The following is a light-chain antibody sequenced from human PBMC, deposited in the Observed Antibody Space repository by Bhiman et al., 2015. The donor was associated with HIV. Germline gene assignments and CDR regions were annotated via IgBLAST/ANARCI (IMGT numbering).Light chain of an antibody. J-gene: IGLJ1*01. CDR2: DVS. V-gene: IGLV2-14*03. CDR1: GSDVGGYNH. Sequence: QSALTQPASVSGSPGQSITISCTGSGSDVGGYNHVSWYQQHPGKAPKLMIYDVSNRPSGVSNRFSGSKSGNTASLTISGLQAEDEADYYCGTWDSSLSAGGVFGTGTKVTVL. CDR3: GTWDSSLSAGGV.